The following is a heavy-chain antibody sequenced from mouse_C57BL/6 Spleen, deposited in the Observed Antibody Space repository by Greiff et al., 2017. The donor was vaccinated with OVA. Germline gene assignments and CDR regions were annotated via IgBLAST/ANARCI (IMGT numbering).Heavy chain of an antibody. CDR3: ARGDYYCSSDY. CDR1: GYTFTSYG. CDR2: IYPRSGNT. V-gene: IGHV1-81*01. Sequence: VQLQESGAELARPGASVKLSCKASGYTFTSYGISWVKQRTGQGLEWIGEIYPRSGNTYYNEKFKDKATLTADKSSSTAYMELRSLTSEDSAVYFCARGDYYCSSDYWGQGTTLTVSS. J-gene: IGHJ2*01. D-gene: IGHD1-1*01.